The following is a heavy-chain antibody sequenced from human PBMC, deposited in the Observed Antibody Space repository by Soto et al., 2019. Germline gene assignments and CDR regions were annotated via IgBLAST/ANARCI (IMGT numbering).Heavy chain of an antibody. CDR3: ASYFFTHNAMVTWAVEI. V-gene: IGHV1-18*01. D-gene: IGHD5-18*01. CDR2: ISAYNGDT. CDR1: GYTFTSYG. Sequence: GQLVQSGAEVKRPGASVKVSCRASGYTFTSYGISWVRQAPGQGLEWMGWISAYNGDTKLSQKFEARVSMTTDTSTNTAYMELRSLRSDDTADYYYASYFFTHNAMVTWAVEIWGHGTMVTVSS. J-gene: IGHJ3*02.